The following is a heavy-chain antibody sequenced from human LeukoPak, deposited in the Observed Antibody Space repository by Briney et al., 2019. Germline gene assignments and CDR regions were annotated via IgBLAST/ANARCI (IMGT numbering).Heavy chain of an antibody. CDR1: GVTFSSYS. J-gene: IGHJ4*02. CDR3: ARDQSGIAVAGYNPYYFDY. V-gene: IGHV3-21*01. CDR2: ISSSSSYI. D-gene: IGHD6-19*01. Sequence: GGSLRLSCAASGVTFSSYSMNCVRQAPGKGLEWVSSISSSSSYIYYADSVKGRFTISRGNAKNSLYLQMNSLRAEDTAVYYCARDQSGIAVAGYNPYYFDYWGQGNLVTVSS.